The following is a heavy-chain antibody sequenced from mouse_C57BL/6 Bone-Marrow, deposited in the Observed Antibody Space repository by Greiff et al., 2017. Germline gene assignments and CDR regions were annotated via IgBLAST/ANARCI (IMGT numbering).Heavy chain of an antibody. V-gene: IGHV1-53*01. J-gene: IGHJ4*01. CDR3: AIYGYDFYAMDY. Sequence: QVQLQQPGPELVKPGASVKLSCKASGYTFTSYWMHWVKQRPGQGLEWIGNINPSTGGTNYNEKFKSKATLTVDKSSSTAYMQLSSLTSEDSAVYYCAIYGYDFYAMDYLGQGNSVTGSS. D-gene: IGHD2-2*01. CDR2: INPSTGGT. CDR1: GYTFTSYW.